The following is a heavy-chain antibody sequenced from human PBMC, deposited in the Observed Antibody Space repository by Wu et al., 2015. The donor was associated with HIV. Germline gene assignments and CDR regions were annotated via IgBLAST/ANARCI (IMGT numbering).Heavy chain of an antibody. V-gene: IGHV1-18*01. CDR2: MNPYNGYI. Sequence: QAQLAQSGPETKRPGASVNVSCKASYILTSHPIGWVRQAPGQRLEWMGWMNPYNGYIKPAQKFQDRITMSTDNSAHTAYMELRSLTSDDTAIYFCARVQFDPDYYTYFDLWGQGTLVTVSS. J-gene: IGHJ2*01. D-gene: IGHD4/OR15-4a*01. CDR1: YILTSHP. CDR3: ARVQFDPDYYTYFDL.